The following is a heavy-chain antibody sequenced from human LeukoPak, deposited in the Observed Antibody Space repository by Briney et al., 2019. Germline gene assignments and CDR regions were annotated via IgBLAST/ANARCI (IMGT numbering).Heavy chain of an antibody. J-gene: IGHJ3*02. V-gene: IGHV4-39*01. CDR3: AKSSTTTALHAFDI. CDR1: GGSISSSTVY. CDR2: IYSTERT. Sequence: SETLSLTCTVSGGSISSSTVYWGWIRQPPGKGLEWIGNIYSTERTYYNPSLKSRVAISVDTSKKQFSLRLSSATAADTSIYYCAKSSTTTALHAFDIWGQGTMVTVSS. D-gene: IGHD1/OR15-1a*01.